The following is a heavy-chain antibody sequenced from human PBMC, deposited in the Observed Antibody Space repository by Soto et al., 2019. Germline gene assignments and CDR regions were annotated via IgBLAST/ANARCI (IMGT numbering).Heavy chain of an antibody. V-gene: IGHV4-30-4*01. CDR2: LYYSGST. Sequence: QVQLQESGPGLVKPSQTLSLTCTVSGGSISSGDYYWSWIRQPPGKGLEWIGYLYYSGSTYYIPSLMSRVNGSVYTSKNQLSLKLSSVTASDRAVYYCAFYCGNSVYLVYRGQRTLVTVSS. CDR1: GGSISSGDYY. D-gene: IGHD2-21*02. CDR3: AFYCGNSVYLVY. J-gene: IGHJ4*02.